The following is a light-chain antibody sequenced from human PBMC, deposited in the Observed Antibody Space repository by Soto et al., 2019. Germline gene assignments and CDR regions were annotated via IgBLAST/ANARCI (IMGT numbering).Light chain of an antibody. J-gene: IGKJ4*01. Sequence: DIVLTQSPGTLSLSPGERVTLSCRASQSVSSSYLAWYQQKPGQAPRLFIYGASRRATGIPDRFSGSGSGTDFTLTISRLQPEDFAVYYCQQYGSSLTSGGGTKVEIK. CDR3: QQYGSSLT. CDR1: QSVSSSY. V-gene: IGKV3-20*01. CDR2: GAS.